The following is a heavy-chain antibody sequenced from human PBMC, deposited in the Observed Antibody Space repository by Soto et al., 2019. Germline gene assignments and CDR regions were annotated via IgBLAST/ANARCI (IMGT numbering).Heavy chain of an antibody. CDR1: GYTFSHFW. V-gene: IGHV5-51*01. CDR2: IYPGDHET. CDR3: ARSPRSSPYFDY. D-gene: IGHD6-13*01. Sequence: WESLKISCRSSGYTFSHFWIGWVRQLPGKGLEWMGIIYPGDHETRYSPSFHGKVTISADKSINTAYLQWNSLEASDTAFYFCARSPRSSPYFDYWGQGALVTVSS. J-gene: IGHJ4*02.